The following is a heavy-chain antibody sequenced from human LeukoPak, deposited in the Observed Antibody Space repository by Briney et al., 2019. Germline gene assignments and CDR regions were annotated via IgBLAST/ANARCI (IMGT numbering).Heavy chain of an antibody. CDR3: ARDWFHAIDY. D-gene: IGHD2/OR15-2a*01. V-gene: IGHV3-23*01. Sequence: GGTLRLSCAASGFTFSTYGMSWVRQAPGKGLEWVSAISSSGGGTYYADSVKGRFTISRDNSKNTLYLQMNSLRAEDTAVYYCARDWFHAIDYWGQGTLVTVSS. CDR1: GFTFSTYG. J-gene: IGHJ4*02. CDR2: ISSSGGGT.